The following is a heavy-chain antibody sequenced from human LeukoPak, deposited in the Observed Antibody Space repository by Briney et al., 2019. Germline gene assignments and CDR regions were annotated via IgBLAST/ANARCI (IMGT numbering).Heavy chain of an antibody. V-gene: IGHV1-69*01. CDR3: ARGGRQSWFDP. J-gene: IGHJ5*02. D-gene: IGHD6-25*01. Sequence: ASVKVSCKASGGTLDNYSFTWIRQAPGHGLEWMGGIIPLFGPATYSEKFQGRLTITADESTSTAYMELSSLSSDDTAVYFCARGGRQSWFDPWGQGTLVTVSS. CDR2: IIPLFGPA. CDR1: GGTLDNYS.